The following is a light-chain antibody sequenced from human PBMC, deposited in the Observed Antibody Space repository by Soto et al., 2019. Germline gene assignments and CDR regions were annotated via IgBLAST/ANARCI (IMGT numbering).Light chain of an antibody. CDR1: QSVRSD. Sequence: EIVMTQSPATLSVSPGQGVTLSCRASQSVRSDLAWYRQKPGQAPRLLIYTASTRAIGIPARFSGSGSGTDFTLTITSLQSEDFATYYCQQYNSYSPTFGQGTKVDI. CDR3: QQYNSYSPT. V-gene: IGKV3-15*01. J-gene: IGKJ1*01. CDR2: TAS.